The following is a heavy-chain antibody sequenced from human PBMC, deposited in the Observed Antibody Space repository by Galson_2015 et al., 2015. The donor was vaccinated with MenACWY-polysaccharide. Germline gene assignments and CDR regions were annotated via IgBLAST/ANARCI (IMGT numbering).Heavy chain of an antibody. CDR2: VYYSGST. Sequence: ETLSLTCTVSGDSISISNYYWAWVRQPPGKGLEWIGSVYYSGSTYYNPSLKSRVTLSIDTSKNQFSLRLSSVTAADTAVYYCARPQGRTAVAGYDYWSQGTLVTVSS. V-gene: IGHV4-39*01. CDR1: GDSISISNYY. J-gene: IGHJ4*02. D-gene: IGHD6-19*01. CDR3: ARPQGRTAVAGYDY.